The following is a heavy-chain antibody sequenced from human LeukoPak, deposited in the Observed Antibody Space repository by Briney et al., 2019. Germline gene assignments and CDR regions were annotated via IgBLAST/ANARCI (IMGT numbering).Heavy chain of an antibody. CDR1: GFTFSGYY. D-gene: IGHD3-10*01. CDR3: AREPSGSGGYDY. CDR2: ISPNSGGT. Sequence: AAVKVCCKASGFTFSGYYMHWVRQAPGQGLEWMAWISPNSGGTNYVQKFQGRVTVTRDTSISTDYMEISGLTSDDTALYYCAREPSGSGGYDYWGQGTLVTDSS. J-gene: IGHJ4*02. V-gene: IGHV1-2*02.